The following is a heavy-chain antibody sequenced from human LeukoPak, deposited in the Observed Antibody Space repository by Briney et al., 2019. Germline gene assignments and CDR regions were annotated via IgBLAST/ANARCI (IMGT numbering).Heavy chain of an antibody. CDR3: ARQLYRLVNNPLLPTYNWFDP. Sequence: PSETLSLTCTVSGVSITSSAYYWGWIRQSPGKGLEWIGSIYYSGNTYYNPSLKSRVTISVDTSKEQFSLKLRSVTAADTAVYYCARQLYRLVNNPLLPTYNWFDPWGQGTLVTVSS. D-gene: IGHD3-9*01. J-gene: IGHJ5*02. CDR1: GVSITSSAYY. CDR2: IYYSGNT. V-gene: IGHV4-39*01.